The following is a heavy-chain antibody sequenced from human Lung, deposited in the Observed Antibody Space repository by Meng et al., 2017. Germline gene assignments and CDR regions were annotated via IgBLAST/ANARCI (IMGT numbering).Heavy chain of an antibody. J-gene: IGHJ4*02. CDR1: GFPFSTYW. Sequence: EVKLVESGGGLVQPGGSLRLSCAASGFPFSTYWMHWARQAPGKGLVWVSHINTDGSSTNYADSVKGRFTISRDNAKNTLYLQMNSRRAEDTAVYYCGRSDGYIRDWGQGTLVTVSS. CDR2: INTDGSST. D-gene: IGHD5-24*01. CDR3: GRSDGYIRD. V-gene: IGHV3-74*01.